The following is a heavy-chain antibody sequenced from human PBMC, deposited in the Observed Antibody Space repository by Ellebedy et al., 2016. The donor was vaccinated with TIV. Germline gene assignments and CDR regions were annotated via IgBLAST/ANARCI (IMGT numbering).Heavy chain of an antibody. J-gene: IGHJ4*02. CDR1: GLTFSNAW. Sequence: GESLKISCAASGLTFSNAWLSWVRQSPGQGLEWVAVIWYDGSNKYYADSVKGRFNITRDTSKNTLYLQMNSLRAEDTAVYYCARVGWLQIFGGPYYFDYWGQGTLVTVSS. CDR2: IWYDGSNK. V-gene: IGHV3-33*08. D-gene: IGHD5-24*01. CDR3: ARVGWLQIFGGPYYFDY.